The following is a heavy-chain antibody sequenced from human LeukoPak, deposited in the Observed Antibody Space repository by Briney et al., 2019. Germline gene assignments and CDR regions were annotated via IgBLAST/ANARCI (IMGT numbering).Heavy chain of an antibody. CDR3: ARSSGFSRFDY. Sequence: ASVKVSCKASGYTFIDYYMHWVRQAPAQGLEWMGWINPKTGGTRCSQKFQGRVTMTRDRSISAAYMEVTGLESDDTAVYYCARSSGFSRFDYWGQGALVTVSS. CDR2: INPKTGGT. CDR1: GYTFIDYY. V-gene: IGHV1-2*02. D-gene: IGHD6-19*01. J-gene: IGHJ4*02.